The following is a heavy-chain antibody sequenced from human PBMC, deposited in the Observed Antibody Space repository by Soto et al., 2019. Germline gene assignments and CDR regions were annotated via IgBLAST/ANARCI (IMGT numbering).Heavy chain of an antibody. CDR1: GFAVSSKY. V-gene: IGHV3-53*01. Sequence: EVQLVESGGGLIQPGGSLRLSCAASGFAVSSKYMTWVRQAPGKGLEWVSVIYGGGTTYYADSVKSRFTISRDTSKNTLYLQMNSLRAEDTAVYYCVQTTGWPGFDFWGQGTLVTASS. J-gene: IGHJ4*02. D-gene: IGHD6-19*01. CDR3: VQTTGWPGFDF. CDR2: IYGGGTT.